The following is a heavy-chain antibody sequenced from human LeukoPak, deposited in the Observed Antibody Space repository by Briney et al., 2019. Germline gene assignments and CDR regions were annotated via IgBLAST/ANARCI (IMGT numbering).Heavy chain of an antibody. J-gene: IGHJ4*02. Sequence: GGSLRLSCAASGFTFSSYAITWVRQAPGTGLEWVSTISGGGGTTYYVDSVKGRFTISRDNSKNTFFLQMNNLRPEDTAIYYCAKLHNLNCDYWGLGTLVTVSS. D-gene: IGHD1-14*01. V-gene: IGHV3-23*01. CDR2: ISGGGGTT. CDR1: GFTFSSYA. CDR3: AKLHNLNCDY.